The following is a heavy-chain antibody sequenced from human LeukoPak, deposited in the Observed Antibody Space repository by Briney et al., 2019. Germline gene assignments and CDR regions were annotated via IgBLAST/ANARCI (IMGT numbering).Heavy chain of an antibody. J-gene: IGHJ4*02. Sequence: ASVKVSCKASGYTFTGYYMHWVRQASGQGLEWMGWINPNSGGTNYAQKFQGRVTMTRDTSISTAYMELSRLRSDDTAVYYCARVRGITMVRGVPTVGYWGQGTLVTVSS. D-gene: IGHD3-10*01. CDR3: ARVRGITMVRGVPTVGY. CDR2: INPNSGGT. CDR1: GYTFTGYY. V-gene: IGHV1-2*02.